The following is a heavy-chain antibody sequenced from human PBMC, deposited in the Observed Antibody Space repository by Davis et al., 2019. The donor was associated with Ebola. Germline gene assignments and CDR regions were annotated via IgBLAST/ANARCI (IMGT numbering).Heavy chain of an antibody. CDR1: GGSFSGYS. CDR2: IIHSGST. D-gene: IGHD1-26*01. CDR3: ARAPGSGSFYKDFQY. J-gene: IGHJ4*02. Sequence: SETLSLTCAVYGGSFSGYSWTWIRQPPGKGLEWIGEIIHSGSTNYYPSLKSRATISMDTSKNQFSLKLTSVTAADTAVYYCARAPGSGSFYKDFQYWGQGTLVTVSS. V-gene: IGHV4-34*12.